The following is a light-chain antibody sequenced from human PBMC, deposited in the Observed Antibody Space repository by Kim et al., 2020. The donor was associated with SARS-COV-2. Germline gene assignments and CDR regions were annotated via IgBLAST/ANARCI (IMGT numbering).Light chain of an antibody. CDR1: QSVGNN. CDR2: GAS. CDR3: QQYNNWPPLT. J-gene: IGKJ4*01. V-gene: IGKV3-15*01. Sequence: SPGERAPLSCRASQSVGNNLALYQQKPGQAPRLLIYGASTRATGIPARIYGSGSGTEFTLSISSLQSEDSAVYYCQQYNNWPPLTFGGGTKVDIK.